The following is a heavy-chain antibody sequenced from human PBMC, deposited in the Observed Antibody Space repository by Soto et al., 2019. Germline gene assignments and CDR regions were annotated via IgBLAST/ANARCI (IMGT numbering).Heavy chain of an antibody. V-gene: IGHV5-10-1*01. J-gene: IGHJ4*02. CDR3: ARRVAYYYDSSGPHD. CDR1: GYSFTNYW. Sequence: GESLKISCKGSGYSFTNYWISWVRQMPGKGLEWMGRIDPSDSYTNYSPSFQGHVTISTDKSISTAYLQWSSLKASDTAMYYCARRVAYYYDSSGPHDWGQGTLVTVSS. CDR2: IDPSDSYT. D-gene: IGHD3-22*01.